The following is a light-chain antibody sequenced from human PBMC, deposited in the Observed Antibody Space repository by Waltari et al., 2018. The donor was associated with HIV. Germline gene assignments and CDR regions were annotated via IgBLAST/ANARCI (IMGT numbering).Light chain of an antibody. J-gene: IGKJ2*02. CDR3: QHYDSYSCT. V-gene: IGKV1-5*03. CDR2: KAS. CDR1: QNVNKW. Sequence: DIQLTQSPSTLSASVGDRVTNTCRASQNVNKWLAWYQQKPGKAPTLLIYKASSLKSGVPSRFSGSGSGTEFTLTISSLQPDDCATYYCQHYDSYSCTFGQGTKVEIK.